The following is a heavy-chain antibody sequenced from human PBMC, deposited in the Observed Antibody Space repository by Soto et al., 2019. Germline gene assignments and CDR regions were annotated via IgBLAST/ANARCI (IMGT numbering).Heavy chain of an antibody. J-gene: IGHJ4*02. CDR2: IIPIFGTA. D-gene: IGHD5-18*01. CDR1: GCTFSSYA. V-gene: IGHV1-69*13. CDR3: ARDREDTAMAPFDY. Sequence: SVKVSCKASGCTFSSYAISWVRQAPGQGLEWMGGIIPIFGTANYAQKFQGRVTITADESTSTAYMELSSLRSEDTAVYYCARDREDTAMAPFDYWGQGTLVTVSS.